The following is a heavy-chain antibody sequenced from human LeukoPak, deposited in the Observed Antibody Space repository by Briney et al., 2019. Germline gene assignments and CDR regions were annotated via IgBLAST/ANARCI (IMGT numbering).Heavy chain of an antibody. J-gene: IGHJ3*02. D-gene: IGHD1-26*01. CDR2: ISADNGNT. CDR1: GYALSNHA. CDR3: VREWDHTRMTFDI. V-gene: IGHV1-18*04. Sequence: GASVKVSCKGSGYALSNHAFSWVRQAPGQGLEWMGWISADNGNTNHAQKFQGRVSLTTDTSTSTGYMELRNLRSDDTAVYFCVREWDHTRMTFDIWGQGTMVTVSS.